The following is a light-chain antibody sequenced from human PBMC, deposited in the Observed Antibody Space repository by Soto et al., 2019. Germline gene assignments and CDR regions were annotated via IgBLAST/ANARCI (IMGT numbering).Light chain of an antibody. CDR1: HNITTW. Sequence: DVHLTQSPSTLSASVGDRVTITCRAIHNITTWLAWYQQRPGEAPKVLVSEASSLVSGVPPRFSGSGSGTEFTLTISSLQPDDFATYYCQQYSAYFGGGAKVEIK. V-gene: IGKV1-5*01. CDR3: QQYSAY. J-gene: IGKJ4*01. CDR2: EAS.